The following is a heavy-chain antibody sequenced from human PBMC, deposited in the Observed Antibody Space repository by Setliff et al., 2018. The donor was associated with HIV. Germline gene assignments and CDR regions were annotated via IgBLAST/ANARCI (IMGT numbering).Heavy chain of an antibody. CDR2: MYYTGST. CDR3: ARHGDVGY. J-gene: IGHJ4*02. D-gene: IGHD3-10*01. CDR1: GGSFSGYY. Sequence: PSETLSLTCAVYGGSFSGYYWSWIRQPPGKGLEWIGSMYYTGSTYYNPSLKSRVTISVDTSKNQFSLKLRSVTAADTAVYYCARHGDVGYWGQGTLVTVSS. V-gene: IGHV4-34*01.